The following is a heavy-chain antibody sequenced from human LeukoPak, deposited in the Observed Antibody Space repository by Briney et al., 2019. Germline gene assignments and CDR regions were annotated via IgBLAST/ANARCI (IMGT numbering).Heavy chain of an antibody. CDR3: ARERTVDPYMDV. CDR1: GGSIRSYY. J-gene: IGHJ6*03. D-gene: IGHD4-23*01. Sequence: SETLSLTCRVSGGSIRSYYWSWIRQPPGKGLEWIGYIHHSGSTNYNPSLKSRVAMSVDTSKNQFSLKVTSVIAADTAVYYCARERTVDPYMDVWGKGTTVTVSS. V-gene: IGHV4-59*01. CDR2: IHHSGST.